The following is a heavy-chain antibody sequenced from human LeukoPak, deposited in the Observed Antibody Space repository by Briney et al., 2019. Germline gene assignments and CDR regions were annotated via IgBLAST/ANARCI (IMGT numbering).Heavy chain of an antibody. Sequence: VILYDGTNKYYAHSLKGRFTISRDSPKNTLYLQMNSLRAEDTAVYYCARAAYDNNGYLTLWGQGTLVTVSS. V-gene: IGHV3-33*01. CDR3: ARAAYDNNGYLTL. J-gene: IGHJ4*02. D-gene: IGHD3-22*01. CDR2: ILYDGTNK.